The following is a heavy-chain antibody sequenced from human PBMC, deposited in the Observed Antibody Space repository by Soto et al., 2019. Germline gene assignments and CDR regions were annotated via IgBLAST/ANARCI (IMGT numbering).Heavy chain of an antibody. CDR2: IWYDGSNK. D-gene: IGHD7-27*01. CDR3: ARDYTGHWADYYYYYGMDV. V-gene: IGHV3-33*01. J-gene: IGHJ6*02. Sequence: PGGSLSLSCAASGFTFSSYGMHWVRQAPGKGLEWVAVIWYDGSNKYYADSVKGRFTISRDNSKNTLYLQMNSLRAEDTAVYYCARDYTGHWADYYYYYGMDVWGQGTTVTVSS. CDR1: GFTFSSYG.